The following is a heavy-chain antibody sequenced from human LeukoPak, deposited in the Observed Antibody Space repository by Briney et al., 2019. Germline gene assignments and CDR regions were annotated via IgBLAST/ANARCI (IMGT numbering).Heavy chain of an antibody. CDR1: GGSISSYY. CDR2: IYCSGST. J-gene: IGHJ3*02. Sequence: SETLSLTCTVSGGSISSYYWSWIRQPPGKGLEWIGYIYCSGSTNYNPSLKSRVTISVDTSKNQFSLKLSSVTAADTAVYYCARPMVRGVNDAFDIWGQGTMVTVSS. V-gene: IGHV4-59*08. CDR3: ARPMVRGVNDAFDI. D-gene: IGHD3-10*01.